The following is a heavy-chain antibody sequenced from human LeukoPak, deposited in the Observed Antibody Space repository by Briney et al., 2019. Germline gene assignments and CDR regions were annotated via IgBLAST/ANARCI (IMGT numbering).Heavy chain of an antibody. CDR2: IFYSGTT. J-gene: IGHJ4*02. Sequence: SETLSLTCTVSGGSISSYYWSWIRQPPGKGLEWIGYIFYSGTTNYNPSLKSRVSMSADMSKKQLFLRLSSVTAADTAVYYCARSRSGYSFGLFDHWGQGTLVTVSS. CDR3: ARSRSGYSFGLFDH. D-gene: IGHD5-18*01. V-gene: IGHV4-59*01. CDR1: GGSISSYY.